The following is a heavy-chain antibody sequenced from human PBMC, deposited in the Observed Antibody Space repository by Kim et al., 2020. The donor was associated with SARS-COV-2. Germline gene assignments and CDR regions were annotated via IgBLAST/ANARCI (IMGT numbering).Heavy chain of an antibody. CDR2: IYYSGST. CDR3: ARAFSLVAATPSFDY. Sequence: SETLSLTCTVSGGSISSYYWSWIRQPPGKGLEWIGYIYYSGSTNYNPSLKSRVTISVDTSKKQFSLKLSSVTAADTAVYYCARAFSLVAATPSFDYWGQGTLVTVSS. J-gene: IGHJ4*02. CDR1: GGSISSYY. V-gene: IGHV4-59*01. D-gene: IGHD2-15*01.